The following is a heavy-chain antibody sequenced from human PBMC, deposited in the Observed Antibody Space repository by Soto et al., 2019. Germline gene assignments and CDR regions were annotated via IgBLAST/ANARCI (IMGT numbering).Heavy chain of an antibody. CDR2: INPHGGST. V-gene: IGHV1-46*01. J-gene: IGHJ5*02. Sequence: ASVKVSCKAPRDTFTSYYINWVRQAPGQGLGWMGVINPHGGSTAYAQKFKGRVTLTRDTSASTVYMEVSSLTSEDTAMYYCARSSGGNFGIIIEGTNWFAPRGQGTLVTVSS. CDR3: ARSSGGNFGIIIEGTNWFAP. CDR1: RDTFTSYY. D-gene: IGHD1-26*01.